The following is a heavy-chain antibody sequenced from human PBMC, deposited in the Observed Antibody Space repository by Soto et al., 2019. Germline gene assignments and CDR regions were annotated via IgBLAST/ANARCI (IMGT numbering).Heavy chain of an antibody. CDR2: ITDSGSRT. CDR1: GFTFGSYA. D-gene: IGHD2-2*01. V-gene: IGHV3-23*01. Sequence: GGSLRLSCAASGFTFGSYAMGWVRQAPGKGLEWVSVITDSGSRTFYADSVKGRFTISRDNSRNTLYLQMSSLRAEDTAVYYCASRYVTSTSSRFFDYWGQGTLVTVSS. CDR3: ASRYVTSTSSRFFDY. J-gene: IGHJ4*02.